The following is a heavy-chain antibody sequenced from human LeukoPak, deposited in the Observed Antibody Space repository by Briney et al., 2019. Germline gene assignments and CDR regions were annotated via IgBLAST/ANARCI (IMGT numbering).Heavy chain of an antibody. J-gene: IGHJ4*02. CDR2: ISRDGNYT. CDR1: GFTFSTYC. D-gene: IGHD6-19*01. Sequence: GRSLRPSRAPSGFTFSTYCMNSVRHAARRWIGWVSSISRDGNYTTYADSMKGPFTISRDNAKNSLYLKMNSLRAEDTAVYYCARFKGGSGWYAGGGNDYWGQGTLVTVSS. CDR3: ARFKGGSGWYAGGGNDY. V-gene: IGHV3-21*01.